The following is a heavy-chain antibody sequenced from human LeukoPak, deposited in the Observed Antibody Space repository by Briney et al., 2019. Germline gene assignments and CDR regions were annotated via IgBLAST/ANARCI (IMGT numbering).Heavy chain of an antibody. Sequence: SETLSLTCAVYGGSFSGYYWSWIRQPPGKGLEWIGEINHSGSTNYNPSLKSRVTISVDTSKNQFSLKLSSVTAADTAVYYCARHTHYSSSPQDYYYGMDVWGQGTTVTVSS. CDR2: INHSGST. J-gene: IGHJ6*02. CDR3: ARHTHYSSSPQDYYYGMDV. V-gene: IGHV4-34*01. CDR1: GGSFSGYY. D-gene: IGHD6-6*01.